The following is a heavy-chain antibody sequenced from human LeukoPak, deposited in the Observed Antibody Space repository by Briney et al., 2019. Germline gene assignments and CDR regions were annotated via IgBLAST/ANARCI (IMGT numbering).Heavy chain of an antibody. D-gene: IGHD3-9*01. Sequence: GESLKISCKGSGYSFNSYWIGWVRQMPGKGLEWMGIIYPGDSGTRYSPSFQGQVTISADKSISTAYLQWSSLKASDTAVYYCARSLFDYDILTGHDYWGQGTLVTVSS. CDR3: ARSLFDYDILTGHDY. CDR1: GYSFNSYW. CDR2: IYPGDSGT. V-gene: IGHV5-51*01. J-gene: IGHJ4*02.